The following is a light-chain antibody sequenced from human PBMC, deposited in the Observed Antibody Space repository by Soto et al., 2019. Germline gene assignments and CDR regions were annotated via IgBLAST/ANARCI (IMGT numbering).Light chain of an antibody. J-gene: IGKJ1*01. Sequence: DIQMTQSPSSLSASFGDRVTITCGASQSPSRFLNWYQQKSGEAPKLLIYAASSLETGVPSRFSGSGSGTDFTLTISSLQPEDFATYYCQQSYSTPQTFGQGTKVDIK. CDR1: QSPSRF. V-gene: IGKV1-39*01. CDR3: QQSYSTPQT. CDR2: AAS.